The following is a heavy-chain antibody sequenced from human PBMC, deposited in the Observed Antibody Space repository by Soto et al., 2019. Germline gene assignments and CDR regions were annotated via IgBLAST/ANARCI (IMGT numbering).Heavy chain of an antibody. V-gene: IGHV3-7*03. Sequence: PGGALRLSCAASGFTFSGSAMHWVRQASGKGLEWVAHTNPDGSEKYYADSVKGRFTISRDNSKNTLYLQMNSLRAEDTAVYYCAKADTYYDFAPTYYFDYWGQGTLVTVSS. CDR3: AKADTYYDFAPTYYFDY. J-gene: IGHJ4*02. CDR2: TNPDGSEK. CDR1: GFTFSGSA. D-gene: IGHD3-3*01.